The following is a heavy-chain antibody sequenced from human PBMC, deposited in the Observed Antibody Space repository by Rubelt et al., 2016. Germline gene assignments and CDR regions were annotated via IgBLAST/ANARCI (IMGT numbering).Heavy chain of an antibody. J-gene: IGHJ4*02. V-gene: IGHV3-48*01. CDR3: AKDSWQQLVY. Sequence: SMNWVRQAPGKGLEWVSYISSSSSTIYYADSVKGRFTISRDNSKNTLYLQMNSLRAEDTAVYYCAKDSWQQLVYWGQGTLVTVSS. CDR2: ISSSSSTI. D-gene: IGHD6-13*01. CDR1: S.